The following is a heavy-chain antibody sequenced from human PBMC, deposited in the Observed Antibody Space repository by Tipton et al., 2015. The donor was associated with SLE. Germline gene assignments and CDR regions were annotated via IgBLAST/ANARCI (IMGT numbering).Heavy chain of an antibody. CDR1: CGPINSGGYY. D-gene: IGHD3-16*01. CDR3: ARGLRGVMTGDWFDP. Sequence: TLSLTCTVSCGPINSGGYYWSLIRPHPGEGLEWIGYLYYNGSTFYNPSLNSRLTISVDTSKNQFSLKLSSVTAADTAVYYCARGLRGVMTGDWFDPWGQGTLVTVSS. J-gene: IGHJ5*02. V-gene: IGHV4-31*03. CDR2: LYYNGST.